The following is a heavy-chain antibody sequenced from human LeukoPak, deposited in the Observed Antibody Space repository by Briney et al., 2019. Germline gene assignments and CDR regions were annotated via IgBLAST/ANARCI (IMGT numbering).Heavy chain of an antibody. V-gene: IGHV3-21*01. CDR2: ISSSSSYI. D-gene: IGHD3-3*01. CDR1: GFTFSSYS. CDR3: ARAVEDDFWSGYYRYYYYYMDV. J-gene: IGHJ6*03. Sequence: AGGSLRLSCAASGFTFSSYSMNWVRQAPGKGLEWVSSISSSSSYIYYADSVKGRFTISRDNAKNSLYLQMNSLRAEDTAVYYCARAVEDDFWSGYYRYYYYYMDVWGKGTTVTVSS.